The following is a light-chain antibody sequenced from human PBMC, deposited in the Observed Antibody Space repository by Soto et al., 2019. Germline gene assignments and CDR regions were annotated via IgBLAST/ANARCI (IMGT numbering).Light chain of an antibody. CDR2: DAF. CDR1: QSISNC. CDR3: QQYSSYSRT. Sequence: DIQMTQSPSTLSASVGDRVTITCRASQSISNCLAWYQQKPGKAPKLLIYDAFNLESGVPSRFSGSGSGTEFTLAISSLQPDDFATYYCQQYSSYSRTFGQGTKVEIK. V-gene: IGKV1-5*01. J-gene: IGKJ1*01.